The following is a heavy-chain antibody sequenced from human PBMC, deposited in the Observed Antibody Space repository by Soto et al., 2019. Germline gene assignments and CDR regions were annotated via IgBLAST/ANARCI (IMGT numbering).Heavy chain of an antibody. D-gene: IGHD3-22*01. V-gene: IGHV3-48*03. Sequence: PGGSLRLSCAASGFTFSSYEMNWVRQAPGKGLEWVSYISSSGSAIYYADSVKGRFTISRDNAKNSLYLQMNSLRAEDTAVYYCAREWNHYYYDSSGYSHEFDYWGQGTLVTVSS. CDR1: GFTFSSYE. CDR3: AREWNHYYYDSSGYSHEFDY. CDR2: ISSSGSAI. J-gene: IGHJ4*02.